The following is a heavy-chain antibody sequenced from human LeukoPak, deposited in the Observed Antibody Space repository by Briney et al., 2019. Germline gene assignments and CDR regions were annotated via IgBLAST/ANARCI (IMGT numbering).Heavy chain of an antibody. V-gene: IGHV1-2*02. CDR1: GYILTDYY. CDR3: ARGPLEYCSGGTCYSGRNWFDP. CDR2: INPNSGDT. D-gene: IGHD2-15*01. J-gene: IGHJ5*02. Sequence: ASVKVSCKASGYILTDYYILWVRQAPGQGLEWMSWINPNSGDTNYAQKFQGRVTMTRDTSTSTVYMELRRLRYDDTAAYYCARGPLEYCSGGTCYSGRNWFDPWGQGTLVTVSS.